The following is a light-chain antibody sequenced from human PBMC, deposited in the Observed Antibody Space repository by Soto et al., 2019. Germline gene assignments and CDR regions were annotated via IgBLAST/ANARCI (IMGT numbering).Light chain of an antibody. J-gene: IGLJ1*01. CDR1: SSDVGRYDY. V-gene: IGLV2-11*01. Sequence: QSALTQPRSVSWSPGQSVTISCAGTSSDVGRYDYVSWYQQYPGEAPKLIIYDVTERPSGVPDRFSGSKSGNTASLTISGLRAEDEAAYSCCSFAGSYSYVFGSGTRSPS. CDR2: DVT. CDR3: CSFAGSYSYV.